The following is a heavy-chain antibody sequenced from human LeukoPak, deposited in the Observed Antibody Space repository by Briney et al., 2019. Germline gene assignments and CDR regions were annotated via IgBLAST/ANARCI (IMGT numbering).Heavy chain of an antibody. CDR2: ISWNSGSI. Sequence: GGSLRLSCAASGFTFDDYAMHWVRQAPGKGLEWVSGISWNSGSIGYADSVKGRLTISRDNAKNSLYLQMNSLRAEDTALYYCAKDISSEGYYYGMDVWGQGTTVTVSS. V-gene: IGHV3-9*01. J-gene: IGHJ6*02. CDR3: AKDISSEGYYYGMDV. D-gene: IGHD3-16*02. CDR1: GFTFDDYA.